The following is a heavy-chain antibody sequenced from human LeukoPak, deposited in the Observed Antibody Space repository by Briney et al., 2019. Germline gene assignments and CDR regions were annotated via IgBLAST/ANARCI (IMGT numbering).Heavy chain of an antibody. CDR1: GFTFSSYW. Sequence: PGGSLRLSCAASGFTFSSYWMHWVRQAPGKGLVWVSRINSDGSSTSYADSVKGRFTISRDNAKNTLYLQMNSLRAEDTAVYYCARGGYYYDSNDSPNDYWGQGTLVTVSS. D-gene: IGHD3-22*01. CDR2: INSDGSST. J-gene: IGHJ4*02. V-gene: IGHV3-74*01. CDR3: ARGGYYYDSNDSPNDY.